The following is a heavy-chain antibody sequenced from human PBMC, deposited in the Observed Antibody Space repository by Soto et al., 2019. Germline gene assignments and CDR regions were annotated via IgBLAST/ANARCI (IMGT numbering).Heavy chain of an antibody. D-gene: IGHD3-10*01. J-gene: IGHJ4*01. CDR1: GFTFNTYA. CDR2: ISAGGGST. V-gene: IGHV3-23*01. CDR3: AKGHRYYGSGTYTSVH. Sequence: GGSLRLSCAASGFTFNTYAITWVRQAPGKGLEWVSAISAGGGSTYYADSVKGRFTISRDNSKNTLYLQMNSLRAEDTAVYYCAKGHRYYGSGTYTSVHWGPGPLVTV.